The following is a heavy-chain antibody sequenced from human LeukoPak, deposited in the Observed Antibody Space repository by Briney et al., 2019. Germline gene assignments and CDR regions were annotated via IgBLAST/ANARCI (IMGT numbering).Heavy chain of an antibody. D-gene: IGHD2-2*01. J-gene: IGHJ5*02. CDR2: IYHSGST. CDR3: ARSPIVVVPAAVGGFDP. Sequence: SETLSLTCTVSGGSISSSSYYWGWIRQPPGKGLEWIGYIYHSGSTYYNPSLKSRVTISVDRSKNQFSLKLSSVTAADTAVYYCARSPIVVVPAAVGGFDPWGQGTLVTVSS. CDR1: GGSISSSSYY. V-gene: IGHV4-39*07.